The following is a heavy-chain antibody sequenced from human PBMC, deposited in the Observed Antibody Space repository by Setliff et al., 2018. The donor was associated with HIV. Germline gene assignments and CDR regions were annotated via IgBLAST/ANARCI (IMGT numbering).Heavy chain of an antibody. CDR1: GFIFDDYG. D-gene: IGHD5-18*01. J-gene: IGHJ3*02. V-gene: IGHV3-20*04. Sequence: GGSLRLSCAASGFIFDDYGMSWVRQAPGKGLEWVSGINWNGGRTGYADSVKGRFTISRDNSKNTLYLQMTSLRAEDTAVYYCARDDSNGNTDAFDIWGQGTTVTVSS. CDR3: ARDDSNGNTDAFDI. CDR2: INWNGGRT.